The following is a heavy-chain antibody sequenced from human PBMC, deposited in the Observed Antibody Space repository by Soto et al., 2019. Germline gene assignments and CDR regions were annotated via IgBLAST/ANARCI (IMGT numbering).Heavy chain of an antibody. Sequence: QVHLVESGGGVVQPGTSLSLSCAASGFTFSRFAINWVRQTPGKGLEWVAVVSYDASNKMYADSVKGRFTISRDNSRNMVFLQMSSLSAEDTAIYYCARGGENNFWRGFPDYWGQGTLVTVSS. D-gene: IGHD3-3*01. CDR2: VSYDASNK. CDR1: GFTFSRFA. CDR3: ARGGENNFWRGFPDY. V-gene: IGHV3-30*15. J-gene: IGHJ4*02.